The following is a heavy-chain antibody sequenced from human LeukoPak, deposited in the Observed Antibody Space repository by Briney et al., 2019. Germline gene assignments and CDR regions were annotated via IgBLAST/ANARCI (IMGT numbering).Heavy chain of an antibody. CDR1: GYSISSGHY. CDR2: IYYSGST. D-gene: IGHD5-24*01. J-gene: IGHJ3*02. Sequence: SETLSLTCSVSGYSISSGHYWGWVRQPPGKGLEWIGSIYYSGSTYYNPSLKSRVTISVDTSRNQFSLKLSSVTAADTAVYYCARPRRDGYHPHAFDIWGQGTMVTVSS. CDR3: ARPRRDGYHPHAFDI. V-gene: IGHV4-38-2*02.